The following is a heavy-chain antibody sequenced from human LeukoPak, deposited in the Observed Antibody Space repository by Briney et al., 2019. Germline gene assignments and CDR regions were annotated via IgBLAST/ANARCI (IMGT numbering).Heavy chain of an antibody. J-gene: IGHJ5*02. V-gene: IGHV1-69*01. CDR3: ARDDCSSTSCPYGAFDP. D-gene: IGHD2-2*01. Sequence: SVTVSCTASGGTFSSYAISWVRQAPGQGLEWMGGIIPIFGTANYAQKFQGRVTITADESTSTAYMELSSLRSEDTAVYYCARDDCSSTSCPYGAFDPWGQGTLVTVSS. CDR2: IIPIFGTA. CDR1: GGTFSSYA.